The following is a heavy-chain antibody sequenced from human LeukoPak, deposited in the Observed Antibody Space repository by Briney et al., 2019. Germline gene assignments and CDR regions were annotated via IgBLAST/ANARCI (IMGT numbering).Heavy chain of an antibody. CDR2: ISSSYSTI. V-gene: IGHV3-48*04. J-gene: IGHJ4*02. CDR3: ARDRRDGYNYFDY. D-gene: IGHD5-24*01. Sequence: GGSLRLSCAASGFTFSSYSMNWVRQAPGKGLEWVSYISSSYSTIFYADSVKGRFTISRDNAKDSLYLQMNSLRAEDTAVYYCARDRRDGYNYFDYWGQGTLVTVSS. CDR1: GFTFSSYS.